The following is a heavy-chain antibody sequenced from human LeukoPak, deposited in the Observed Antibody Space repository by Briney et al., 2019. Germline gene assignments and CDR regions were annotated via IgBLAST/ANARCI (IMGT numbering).Heavy chain of an antibody. CDR3: ARLYCSGSSCFLDY. D-gene: IGHD2-15*01. CDR1: GGSISSSSHY. CDR2: IYYSGAT. J-gene: IGHJ4*02. Sequence: SETLSLTCTVSGGSISSSSHYWGWIRQPPGKAREWIGRIYYSGATYYNPSIKCRVTMSVDTSKNQFSLRLSSVTAADTAVYYSARLYCSGSSCFLDYWGQGPLVTVSS. V-gene: IGHV4-39*01.